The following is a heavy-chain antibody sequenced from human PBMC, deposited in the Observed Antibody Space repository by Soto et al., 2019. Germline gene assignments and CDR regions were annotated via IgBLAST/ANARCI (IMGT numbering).Heavy chain of an antibody. CDR1: GFTFTSSA. CDR2: IVVGSDNT. Sequence: QMQLMQSGPEVKKPGTSVKVSCRTSGFTFTSSAVQWVRQARGQRLEWIGRIVVGSDNTDYAQKFQGRVTFTRDMXXXXXYMEMSSLRSEDTAIYYCSAEVVARGLVWGQGTPVTVSS. CDR3: SAEVVARGLV. D-gene: IGHD5-12*01. J-gene: IGHJ4*02. V-gene: IGHV1-58*01.